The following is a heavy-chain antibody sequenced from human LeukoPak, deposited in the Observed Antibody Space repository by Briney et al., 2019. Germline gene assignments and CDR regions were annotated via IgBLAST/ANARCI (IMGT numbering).Heavy chain of an antibody. CDR3: ARDSVDCSSTSCYHWFDP. V-gene: IGHV3-53*01. J-gene: IGHJ5*02. D-gene: IGHD2-2*01. CDR1: GFTVSSNY. CDR2: IYSGDST. Sequence: GGSLRLSCAASGFTVSSNYMSWVRQAPGKGLEWVSVIYSGDSTYYADSVKGRFTISRDNSKNTLYPQMNSLRAEDTAVYYCARDSVDCSSTSCYHWFDPWGQGTLVTVSS.